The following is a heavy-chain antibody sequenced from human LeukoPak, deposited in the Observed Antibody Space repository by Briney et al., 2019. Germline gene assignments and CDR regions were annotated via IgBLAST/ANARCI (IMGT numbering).Heavy chain of an antibody. D-gene: IGHD1-26*01. J-gene: IGHJ4*02. CDR1: GYTFISYY. CDR3: ARGAGATTPFDY. CDR2: INPSGGST. V-gene: IGHV1-46*01. Sequence: ASVTVSCKASGYTFISYYIHWVRQAPGQGLEWMGIINPSGGSTNYAQKFQGRVTMTRDTSTSTVYMELSSLRSEDTAVYYCARGAGATTPFDYWGQGTLVTVSS.